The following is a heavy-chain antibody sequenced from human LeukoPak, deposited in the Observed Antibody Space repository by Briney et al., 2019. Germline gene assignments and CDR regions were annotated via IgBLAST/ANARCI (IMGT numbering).Heavy chain of an antibody. V-gene: IGHV3-23*01. J-gene: IGHJ4*02. Sequence: GGSLRLSCAASGFTFSSYAMSWVRQAPGKGLEWVSAISGSGGSTYYADSVKGRVTISRDNDKKTLYLQMHSLTPEDTAVYYCARDSSGYYSVYWGQGTLVTVSS. CDR1: GFTFSSYA. CDR2: ISGSGGST. CDR3: ARDSSGYYSVY. D-gene: IGHD3-22*01.